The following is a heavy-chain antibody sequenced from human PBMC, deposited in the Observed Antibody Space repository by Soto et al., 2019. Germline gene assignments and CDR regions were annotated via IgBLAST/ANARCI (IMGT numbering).Heavy chain of an antibody. V-gene: IGHV4-30-4*01. D-gene: IGHD2-15*01. J-gene: IGHJ5*02. CDR1: GGSISSGDYY. Sequence: SETLSLTCTVSGGSISSGDYYWSWIRQPPGKGLEWIGYIYYSGGTYYNPSLKSRVTISVDTSKNQFSLKLSSVTAADTAVYYCARLVQLLQGRWFDPSGQGTLVTVSS. CDR2: IYYSGGT. CDR3: ARLVQLLQGRWFDP.